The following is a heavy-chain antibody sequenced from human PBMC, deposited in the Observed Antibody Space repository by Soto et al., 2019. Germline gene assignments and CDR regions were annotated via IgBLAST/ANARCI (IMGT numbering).Heavy chain of an antibody. V-gene: IGHV6-1*01. CDR2: TYYRSKWYN. CDR3: TRARSSSWDDFYGMDV. J-gene: IGHJ6*02. CDR1: GDSVSSNSAA. Sequence: SQTLSLTCAISGDSVSSNSAAWNWIRQSPSRGLEWLGRTYYRSKWYNDYTVSVKSRITINPNTSKNQFSLQLSSVTPEDTAAYYCTRARSSSWDDFYGMDVWGQGTTVTVSS. D-gene: IGHD6-13*01.